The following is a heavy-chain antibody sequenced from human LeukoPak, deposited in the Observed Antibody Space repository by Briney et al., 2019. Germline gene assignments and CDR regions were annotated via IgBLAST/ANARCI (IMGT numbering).Heavy chain of an antibody. CDR3: ARDLRRSRDY. CDR2: ISSSSSYI. V-gene: IGHV3-21*01. CDR1: GFTFSSYS. J-gene: IGHJ4*02. Sequence: GGSLRLSCAASGFTFSSYSMNWVRQAPGKGLEWVSSISSSSSYIYYADSVKGRFTISRDNAKNTLYLQMNSLRAEDTAVYYCARDLRRSRDYWGQGTLVTVSS.